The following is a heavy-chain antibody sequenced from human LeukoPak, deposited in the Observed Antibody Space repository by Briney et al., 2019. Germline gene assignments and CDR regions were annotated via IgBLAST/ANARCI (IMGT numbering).Heavy chain of an antibody. CDR3: VTLKLVSA. J-gene: IGHJ5*02. Sequence: PGGSLRLSCAASGFTFSSFAMHWVRQAPGKGLEWVAFIRYDGSNKYYADSVKGRFTISRDNSKNTLYLQMNSLRAEDTAVYYCVTLKLVSAWGQGTLVTVSS. CDR1: GFTFSSFA. V-gene: IGHV3-30*02. D-gene: IGHD6-13*01. CDR2: IRYDGSNK.